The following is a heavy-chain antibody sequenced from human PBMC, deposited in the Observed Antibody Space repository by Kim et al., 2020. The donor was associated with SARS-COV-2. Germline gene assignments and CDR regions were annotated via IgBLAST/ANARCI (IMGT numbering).Heavy chain of an antibody. D-gene: IGHD3-22*01. CDR3: ARGTPYRSSGYYGGYYYGMDV. J-gene: IGHJ6*02. CDR1: GGTFSSYA. V-gene: IGHV1-69*13. Sequence: SVKVSCKASGGTFSSYAISWVRQAPGQGLEWMGGIIPIFGTANYAQKFQGRVTITADESTSTAYMELSSLRSEDTAVYYCARGTPYRSSGYYGGYYYGMDVWGQGTTVTVSS. CDR2: IIPIFGTA.